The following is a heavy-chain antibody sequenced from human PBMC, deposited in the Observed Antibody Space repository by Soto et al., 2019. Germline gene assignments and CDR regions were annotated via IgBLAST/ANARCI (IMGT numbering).Heavy chain of an antibody. D-gene: IGHD1-26*01. CDR3: ARDVSDSGSHDAFDI. CDR2: ISYDGSTK. V-gene: IGHV3-30-3*01. Sequence: GGSLRLSCAASGFTFSSYAMHWVRQAPGKGLEWVAVISYDGSTKYYADSVKGRFTISRDNSKNTLYLQMNSLRAEDTAVYYCARDVSDSGSHDAFDIWGQGTMVTVSS. CDR1: GFTFSSYA. J-gene: IGHJ3*02.